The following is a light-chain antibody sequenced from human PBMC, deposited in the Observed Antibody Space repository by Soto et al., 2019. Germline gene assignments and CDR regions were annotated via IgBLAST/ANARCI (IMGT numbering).Light chain of an antibody. Sequence: QSVLTQPASVSGSPGQSITISCTGTSSDVGGYKSVSWYLQHPGKAPKLMIYEVSNRPSGVSNRFSGSKSGNTASLTISGLQAEDEADYYCSSYTTSSTYVFGNGTKVTVL. CDR2: EVS. V-gene: IGLV2-14*01. J-gene: IGLJ1*01. CDR1: SSDVGGYKS. CDR3: SSYTTSSTYV.